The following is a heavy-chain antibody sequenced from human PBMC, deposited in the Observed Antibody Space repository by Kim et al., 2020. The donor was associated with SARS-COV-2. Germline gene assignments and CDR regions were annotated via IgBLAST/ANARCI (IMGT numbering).Heavy chain of an antibody. D-gene: IGHD6-13*01. V-gene: IGHV1-18*01. Sequence: ASVKVSCKASGYTFTSYGISWVRQAPGQGLEWMGWISAYNGNTNYAQKLQGRVTMTTDTSTSTAYMELRSLRSDDTAVYYCARDSSSSWPKYYYYYYGMDVWGQGTTVTVSS. CDR3: ARDSSSSWPKYYYYYYGMDV. CDR2: ISAYNGNT. CDR1: GYTFTSYG. J-gene: IGHJ6*02.